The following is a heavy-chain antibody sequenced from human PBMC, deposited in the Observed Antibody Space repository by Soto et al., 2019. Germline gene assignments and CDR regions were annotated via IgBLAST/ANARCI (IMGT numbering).Heavy chain of an antibody. D-gene: IGHD2-15*01. Sequence: QAQLVQSGAEVKKPGASVKVSCQAGGYTFADYGISWVRQAPGQGLEWMGWIGPYNGNTNYAQNLQDRVTMTTDTSTNTAYMELRSVRSDDTALYYCARCYCSVGSCYTCWHFDLWGRGTLLTVSS. CDR1: GYTFADYG. V-gene: IGHV1-18*01. CDR2: IGPYNGNT. CDR3: ARCYCSVGSCYTCWHFDL. J-gene: IGHJ2*01.